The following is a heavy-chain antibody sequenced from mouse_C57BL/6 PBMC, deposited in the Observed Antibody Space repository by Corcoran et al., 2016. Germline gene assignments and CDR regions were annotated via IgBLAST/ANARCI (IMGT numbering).Heavy chain of an antibody. V-gene: IGHV1-22*01. D-gene: IGHD2-4*01. Sequence: EVQLQQSGPELVKPGASVKMSCKASGYTFTDYNMHWVKQSHGKSLEWIGYINPNNGGTSYNQKFKGKATLTVNKSSSTAYMELRSLTSEDSAVYYCARAPLYDYEAWFAYWGQGTLVTVSA. CDR3: ARAPLYDYEAWFAY. CDR2: INPNNGGT. CDR1: GYTFTDYN. J-gene: IGHJ3*01.